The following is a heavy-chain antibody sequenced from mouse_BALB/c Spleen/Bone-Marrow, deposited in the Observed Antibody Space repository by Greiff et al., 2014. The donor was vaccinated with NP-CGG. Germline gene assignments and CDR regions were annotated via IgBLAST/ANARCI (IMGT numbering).Heavy chain of an antibody. CDR3: ARDRLAWFAY. CDR1: GYAFTNYL. V-gene: IGHV1-54*01. D-gene: IGHD2-14*01. Sequence: QVQLQQSGAELVRPGTSVKVSCKASGYAFTNYLIEWVKQRPGQGLEWIGVINPGSGGSNYNEKFKGKATLTADKSSSTAYMQLSSLTSDDSAVYLCARDRLAWFAYWGQGTLVTVSA. J-gene: IGHJ3*01. CDR2: INPGSGGS.